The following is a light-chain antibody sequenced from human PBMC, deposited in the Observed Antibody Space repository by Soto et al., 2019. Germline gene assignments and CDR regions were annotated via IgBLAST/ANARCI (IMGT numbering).Light chain of an antibody. Sequence: DIQMTQSPSTLSASVGDSVTITCRASQSIGDLLAWYQQKPGKAPKLLIYKASTLKSGVPSRFSGSGSGTEFTLTISSLQPDDFATYYCQHYNSYSEAFGQGTKVDIK. J-gene: IGKJ1*01. CDR1: QSIGDL. CDR2: KAS. CDR3: QHYNSYSEA. V-gene: IGKV1-5*03.